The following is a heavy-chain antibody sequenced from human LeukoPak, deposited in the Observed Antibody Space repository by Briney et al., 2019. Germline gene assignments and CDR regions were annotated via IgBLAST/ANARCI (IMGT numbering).Heavy chain of an antibody. D-gene: IGHD6-13*01. V-gene: IGHV1-46*01. CDR1: GYTFTSYY. J-gene: IGHJ4*02. CDR2: INPSGGST. CDR3: ARGEYSSSWYPFDY. Sequence: ASVKVSCKASGYTFTSYYIHWVRQAPGQGLEWMGIINPSGGSTSYAQEFQGRVTMTRDTSTRTVSMELSSLRSEDTAVYYCARGEYSSSWYPFDYWGQGTLVTVSS.